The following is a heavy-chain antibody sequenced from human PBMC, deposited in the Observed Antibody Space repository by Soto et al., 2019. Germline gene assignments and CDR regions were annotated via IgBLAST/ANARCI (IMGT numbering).Heavy chain of an antibody. CDR1: VGSISSSSYY. D-gene: IGHD3-22*01. CDR2: INDSGST. V-gene: IGHV4-39*01. J-gene: IGHJ5*02. Sequence: NPSETLSLTCTVSVGSISSSSYYWGWMRQPPGKGLEWIGSINDSGSTYYNPSLKSRVTISVDTSKNQFSLKLSSVTAADTAVYYCARHSRSRYYDSSGPLGDWFDPWGQGTLVTVSS. CDR3: ARHSRSRYYDSSGPLGDWFDP.